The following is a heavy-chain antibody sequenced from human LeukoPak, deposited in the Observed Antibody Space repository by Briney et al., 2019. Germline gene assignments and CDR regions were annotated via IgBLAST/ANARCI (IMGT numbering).Heavy chain of an antibody. CDR3: ARPIHYDFWSGYSFDY. V-gene: IGHV5-51*01. CDR1: GYSFTSYW. D-gene: IGHD3-3*01. J-gene: IGHJ4*02. Sequence: GESLKISCKGSGYSFTSYWIGWVRQMPGEGLEWMGIIYPGDSDTRYSPSFQGQVTISADKSISTAYLQWSSLKASDTAMYYCARPIHYDFWSGYSFDYWGQGTLVTVSS. CDR2: IYPGDSDT.